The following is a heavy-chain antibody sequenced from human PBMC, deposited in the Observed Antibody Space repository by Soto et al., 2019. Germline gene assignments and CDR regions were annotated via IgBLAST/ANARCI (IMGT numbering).Heavy chain of an antibody. Sequence: GASVKVSCKASGYTFTSYDINWVRQATGQGLEWMGWMNPNSGNTGYAQKFQGRVTMTRNTSISTAYMELSSLRSEDTAVYYCALTTVTTNAFDIWGQGTMVTVSS. CDR2: MNPNSGNT. V-gene: IGHV1-8*01. CDR1: GYTFTSYD. D-gene: IGHD4-17*01. J-gene: IGHJ3*02. CDR3: ALTTVTTNAFDI.